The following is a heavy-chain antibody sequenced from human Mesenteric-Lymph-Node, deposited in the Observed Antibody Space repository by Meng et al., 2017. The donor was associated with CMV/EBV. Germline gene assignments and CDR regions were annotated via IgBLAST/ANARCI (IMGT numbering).Heavy chain of an antibody. J-gene: IGHJ6*02. D-gene: IGHD3-22*01. V-gene: IGHV3-9*01. CDR2: ISWSSGNL. CDR3: ARVQGSYDSSGYYNSYYYYAMDV. Sequence: SLKISCAASGFTFDDYAMYWVRQAPGKGLEWVSRISWSSGNLGYADSVQGRFTISRDSAKNSLYLQMNSLRAEDTALYYCARVQGSYDSSGYYNSYYYYAMDVWGQGTAVTVSS. CDR1: GFTFDDYA.